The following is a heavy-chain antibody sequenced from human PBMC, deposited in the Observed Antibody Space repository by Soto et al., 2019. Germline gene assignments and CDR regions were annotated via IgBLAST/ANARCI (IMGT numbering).Heavy chain of an antibody. Sequence: GGSLRLSCAVSEITFRSYSISWVRQAPGKGLEWVSVITASDAVPYYADSVKGRFTISRDNSRTTLYLQMNSLRAEDTAIYYCAKLTNYGSEAIDYWGQGTLVTVSS. J-gene: IGHJ4*02. CDR3: AKLTNYGSEAIDY. CDR1: EITFRSYS. D-gene: IGHD6-25*01. CDR2: ITASDAVP. V-gene: IGHV3-23*01.